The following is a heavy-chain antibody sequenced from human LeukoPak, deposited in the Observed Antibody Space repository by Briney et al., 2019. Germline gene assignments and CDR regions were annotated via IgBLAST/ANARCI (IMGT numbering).Heavy chain of an antibody. Sequence: SETLSLTCTVSGGSISSYYWSWIRQPPGKGLEWIGFIYYSGSTYYNPSLKSRVTISVDTSKNQFSLKLSSVTAADTAVYYCASLRRDCSSTSCYPIHDYWGQGTLVTVSS. CDR3: ASLRRDCSSTSCYPIHDY. V-gene: IGHV4-59*08. CDR1: GGSISSYY. CDR2: IYYSGST. D-gene: IGHD2-2*01. J-gene: IGHJ4*02.